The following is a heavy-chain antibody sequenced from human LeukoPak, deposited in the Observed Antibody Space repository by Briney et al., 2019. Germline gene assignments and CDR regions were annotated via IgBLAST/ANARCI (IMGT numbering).Heavy chain of an antibody. J-gene: IGHJ4*02. V-gene: IGHV3-23*01. D-gene: IGHD3-9*01. CDR1: GFTFTNYA. Sequence: PGGSLRHSCVASGFTFTNYAMSWVRQAPGKGLEWVSAITGSDGSSYYADSVKGRFTISRDNSKNTPYLQVNSLRAEDTAVYYCAKWGDYDILTGYYVPDYWGQGTLVTVSP. CDR2: ITGSDGSS. CDR3: AKWGDYDILTGYYVPDY.